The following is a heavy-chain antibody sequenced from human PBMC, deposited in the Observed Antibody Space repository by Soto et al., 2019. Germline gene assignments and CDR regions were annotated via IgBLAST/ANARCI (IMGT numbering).Heavy chain of an antibody. CDR3: AREGLNVVVPAAIGGPDP. Sequence: ASVKVSCKASGYTFTSYYMHWVRQAPGQGLEWMGIINPSGGSTSYAQKFQGRVTMTRDTSTSTVYMELSSPRSEDTAVYYCAREGLNVVVPAAIGGPDPWGQGTLVTVSS. J-gene: IGHJ5*02. CDR1: GYTFTSYY. V-gene: IGHV1-46*01. D-gene: IGHD2-2*02. CDR2: INPSGGST.